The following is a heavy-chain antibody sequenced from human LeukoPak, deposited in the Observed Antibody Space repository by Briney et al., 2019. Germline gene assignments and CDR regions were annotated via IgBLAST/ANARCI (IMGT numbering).Heavy chain of an antibody. CDR2: ISGSGGST. CDR1: GFTFSSYA. CDR3: AKEMLVQLERGFNWFDP. D-gene: IGHD1-1*01. J-gene: IGHJ5*02. Sequence: GGSLRLSCAASGFTFSSYAMSWVRQAPGKGLEWVSAISGSGGSTYYAAPVKGRFTISRDNSKNTLYLQVNSLRAEDTAVYYCAKEMLVQLERGFNWFDPWGQGTLVTVSS. V-gene: IGHV3-23*01.